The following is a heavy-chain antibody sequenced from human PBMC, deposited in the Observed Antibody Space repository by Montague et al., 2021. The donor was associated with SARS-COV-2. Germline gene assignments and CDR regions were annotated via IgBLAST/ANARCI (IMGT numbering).Heavy chain of an antibody. Sequence: SETLSLTCTVSGGSVSSSPYYWGWIRQPPGRGLEWVGSISYSGRTYFSPSLKSRLTISVDSSENQFSLRLSSVTAADTAVYYCASSYYYGSGTYFYNYYMDVWGKGTTVTVSS. J-gene: IGHJ6*03. D-gene: IGHD3-10*01. V-gene: IGHV4-39*01. CDR2: ISYSGRT. CDR3: ASSYYYGSGTYFYNYYMDV. CDR1: GGSVSSSPYY.